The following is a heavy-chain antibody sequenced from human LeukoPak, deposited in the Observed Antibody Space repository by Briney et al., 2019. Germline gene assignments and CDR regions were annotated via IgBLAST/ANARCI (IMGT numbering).Heavy chain of an antibody. D-gene: IGHD2-2*01. CDR2: VYSGGSGST. J-gene: IGHJ4*02. CDR3: AHREATSWAHDY. Sequence: GGSLRLSCAASGFTVSNSYMSWVRQAPGKGLEWVSVVYSGGSGSTYYADSVKGRFTISTDNSKNTLNLQMNSLRAEDTAVYYCAHREATSWAHDYWGQGTLLTVSS. V-gene: IGHV3-53*01. CDR1: GFTVSNSY.